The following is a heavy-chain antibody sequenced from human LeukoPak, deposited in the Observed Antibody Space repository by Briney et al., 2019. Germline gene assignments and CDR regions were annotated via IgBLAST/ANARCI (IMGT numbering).Heavy chain of an antibody. Sequence: SQTLSLTCAISGDSVSSNSAAWNWIRQSPSRGLEWLGRTYYRSKWYNDCAVSVKSRITINPDTSKNQFSLQLNSVTPEDTAVYYCARDPHIVVVPAAPAGFDPWGQGTLVTVSS. CDR3: ARDPHIVVVPAAPAGFDP. CDR2: TYYRSKWYN. V-gene: IGHV6-1*01. CDR1: GDSVSSNSAA. J-gene: IGHJ5*02. D-gene: IGHD2-2*01.